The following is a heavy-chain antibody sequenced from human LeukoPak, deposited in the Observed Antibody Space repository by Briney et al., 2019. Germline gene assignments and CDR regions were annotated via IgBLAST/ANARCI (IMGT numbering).Heavy chain of an antibody. CDR3: AKEVEEGYSYGYGTRSGVFDY. Sequence: ASVKVSCKASGYTFTSYDINWVRQATGQGLEWMGWMNPNSGNTGYAQKFQGRVTMTRNTSISTAYMELSSLRSEDTAVYYCAKEVEEGYSYGYGTRSGVFDYWGQGTLVTVSS. J-gene: IGHJ4*02. CDR2: MNPNSGNT. CDR1: GYTFTSYD. V-gene: IGHV1-8*01. D-gene: IGHD5-18*01.